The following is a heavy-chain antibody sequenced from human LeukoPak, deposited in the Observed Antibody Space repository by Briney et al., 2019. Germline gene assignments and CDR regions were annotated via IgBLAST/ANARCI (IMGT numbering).Heavy chain of an antibody. CDR2: INHVGNI. D-gene: IGHD6-19*01. V-gene: IGHV4-34*01. Sequence: SETLSLTCAVYGGSFSGYYGNWIRQPPGKGLEWIGEINHVGNINYNPSLKSRVTISVDTSKNQFSLKLTSVTAADTAVYYCARSQWPPYYSGMDVWGRGTTVTVSS. CDR3: ARSQWPPYYSGMDV. J-gene: IGHJ6*02. CDR1: GGSFSGYY.